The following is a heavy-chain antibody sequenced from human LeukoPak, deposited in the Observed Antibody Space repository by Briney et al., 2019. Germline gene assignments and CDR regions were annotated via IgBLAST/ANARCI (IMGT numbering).Heavy chain of an antibody. CDR1: GFTFSSYA. CDR3: ARESGVLRAYSYGQ. CDR2: IPYDGNNK. Sequence: PGRSLRLSCAASGFTFSSYAMHWVRQAPGKGLEWVAVIPYDGNNKKYADSVKGRFTISRDNSKNTLYLQMNSLRAEDTAVYYCARESGVLRAYSYGQWGQGRRVTLSS. D-gene: IGHD5-18*01. J-gene: IGHJ4*02. V-gene: IGHV3-30*04.